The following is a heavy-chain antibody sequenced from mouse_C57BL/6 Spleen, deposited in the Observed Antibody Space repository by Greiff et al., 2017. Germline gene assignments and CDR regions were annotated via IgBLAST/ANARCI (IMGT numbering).Heavy chain of an antibody. CDR2: LYIGNGYT. D-gene: IGHD4-1*01. CDR3: AKKTGTWIAY. CDR1: GYTFTSYG. V-gene: IGHV1-58*01. J-gene: IGHJ3*01. Sequence: VQLQQSGAELVRPGSSVQMSCKTSGYTFTSYGINWVKQRPGQGLEWIGYLYIGNGYTEYNEKFKGKATLSSDTSSNTAYMQLSSLTSGDSAIYYCAKKTGTWIAYWGEGSLVTVSA.